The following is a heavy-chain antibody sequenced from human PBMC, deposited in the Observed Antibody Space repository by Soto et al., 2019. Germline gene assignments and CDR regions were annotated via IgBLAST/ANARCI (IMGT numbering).Heavy chain of an antibody. CDR3: ASTSTSGSSTSCHNY. CDR1: GGSFSGYY. J-gene: IGHJ4*02. D-gene: IGHD2-2*02. CDR2: INHSGST. Sequence: SETLSLTCAVYGGSFSGYYWSWIRQPPGKGLEWIGEINHSGSTNYNPSLKSRVTISVDTSKNQFSLKLSSVTAADTAVYYCASTSTSGSSTSCHNYWGQGTLVTVSS. V-gene: IGHV4-34*01.